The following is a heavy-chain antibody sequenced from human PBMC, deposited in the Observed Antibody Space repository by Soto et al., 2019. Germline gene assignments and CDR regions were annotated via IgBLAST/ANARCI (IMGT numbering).Heavy chain of an antibody. J-gene: IGHJ5*01. Sequence: EVQLLESGGGLVQPGGSLRLSCAASGFTFSSYAMSWVRQAPGKGLEWVSAISGSGGSTYYADSVKGRFTISRDNSKNTLYLQMNSLRAEDTAVYYCAKDPHGSGSYLSWFDSWGQGTLVTVSS. CDR2: ISGSGGST. D-gene: IGHD3-10*01. V-gene: IGHV3-23*01. CDR1: GFTFSSYA. CDR3: AKDPHGSGSYLSWFDS.